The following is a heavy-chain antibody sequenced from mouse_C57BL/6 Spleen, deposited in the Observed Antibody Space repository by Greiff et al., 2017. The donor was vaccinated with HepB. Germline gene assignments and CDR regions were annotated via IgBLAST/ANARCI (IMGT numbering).Heavy chain of an antibody. J-gene: IGHJ3*01. CDR1: GYTFTSYW. V-gene: IGHV1-55*01. CDR3: ARSYDGYYVGWFAY. D-gene: IGHD2-3*01. Sequence: QVQLQQPGAELVKPGASVKMSCKASGYTFTSYWITWVKQRPGQGLEWIGDIYPGSGSTNYNEKFKSKATLTVDTSSSTAYMQLSSLTSEDSAVYYCARSYDGYYVGWFAYWGQGTLVTVSA. CDR2: IYPGSGST.